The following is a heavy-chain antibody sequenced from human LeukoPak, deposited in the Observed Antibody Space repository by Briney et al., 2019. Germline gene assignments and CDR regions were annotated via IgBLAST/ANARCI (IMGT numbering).Heavy chain of an antibody. CDR1: GFTFSSYW. CDR2: INSDGSST. V-gene: IGHV3-74*01. Sequence: GGSLRLSCAASGFTFSSYWMHWVRQAPGKGLVWVSRINSDGSSTSYADSVKGRFTISRDNAKNTLYLQMNSLRAEDTAVYYCARSSPTWGGIDYWGQGTLVTVSS. CDR3: ARSSPTWGGIDY. D-gene: IGHD3-16*01. J-gene: IGHJ4*02.